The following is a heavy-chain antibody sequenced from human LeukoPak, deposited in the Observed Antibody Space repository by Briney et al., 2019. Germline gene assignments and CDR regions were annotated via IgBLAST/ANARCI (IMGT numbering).Heavy chain of an antibody. CDR2: INHNGNVN. J-gene: IGHJ4*02. Sequence: GGSLRLSCAASGFTFSSYWMNWARQAPGKGLEWVASINHNGNVNYYVDSVKGRFTISRDNTRNSLFLQMYSLRAEDTAVYFCARGDGYCSGGNCYSYFDSWGQGTLVTVSS. V-gene: IGHV3-7*01. CDR1: GFTFSSYW. CDR3: ARGDGYCSGGNCYSYFDS. D-gene: IGHD2-15*01.